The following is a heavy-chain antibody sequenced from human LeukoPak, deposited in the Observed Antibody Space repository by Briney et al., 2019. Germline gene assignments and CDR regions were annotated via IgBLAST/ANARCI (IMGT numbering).Heavy chain of an antibody. CDR1: DGSISTYY. Sequence: SETLSLTCTISDGSISTYYWSWIRQPPGKGLEWIGYVYYSGSADYNPSLRSRVTLSVDTSKNQFSLTLTSVTAADTAMYYCATTTIGTSSSYYFDYWGRGTLVTVSS. CDR2: VYYSGSA. CDR3: ATTTIGTSSSYYFDY. J-gene: IGHJ4*02. D-gene: IGHD6-6*01. V-gene: IGHV4-59*03.